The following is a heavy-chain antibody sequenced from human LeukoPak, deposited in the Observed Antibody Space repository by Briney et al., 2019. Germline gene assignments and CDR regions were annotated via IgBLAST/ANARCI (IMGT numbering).Heavy chain of an antibody. D-gene: IGHD2-21*01. CDR3: TRAKRVIFDY. CDR2: INTNSGAT. Sequence: ASVKVSCKASGYTFTGYYMHWVRQAPGQGLEWMGWINTNSGATLYAQKFQGRVTMTRDTSINTAYMELSSLRSDDTAVYYCTRAKRVIFDYWGQGTLVTASS. CDR1: GYTFTGYY. V-gene: IGHV1-2*02. J-gene: IGHJ4*02.